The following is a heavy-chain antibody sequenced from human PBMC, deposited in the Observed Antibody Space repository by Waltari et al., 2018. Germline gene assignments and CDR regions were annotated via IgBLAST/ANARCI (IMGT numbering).Heavy chain of an antibody. CDR1: GFTFSSYS. V-gene: IGHV3-21*01. J-gene: IGHJ5*02. D-gene: IGHD2-2*02. CDR2: ISSSSSYI. Sequence: EVQLLESGGGLVKPGGSLRLSCAASGFTFSSYSMNWVRQAPGKGLEWVSAISSSSSYIYYADSVKGRFTISRDNAKNSLYLQMNSLRAEDTAVYYCARGTLGPAAISTWFDPWGQGTLVTVSS. CDR3: ARGTLGPAAISTWFDP.